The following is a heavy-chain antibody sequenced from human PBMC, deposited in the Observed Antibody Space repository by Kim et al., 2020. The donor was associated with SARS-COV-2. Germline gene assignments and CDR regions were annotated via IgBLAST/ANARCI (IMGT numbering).Heavy chain of an antibody. Sequence: GRFTISRENSKNTLYLQLNSLRAEDTAVYYCARGMITFGGVIVGYYGMDVWGQGTTVTVSS. J-gene: IGHJ6*02. CDR3: ARGMITFGGVIVGYYGMDV. D-gene: IGHD3-16*02. V-gene: IGHV3-30*07.